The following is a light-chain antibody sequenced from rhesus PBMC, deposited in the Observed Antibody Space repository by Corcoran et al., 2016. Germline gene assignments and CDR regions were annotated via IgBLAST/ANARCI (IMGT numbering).Light chain of an antibody. CDR1: QSVSSY. Sequence: EIVMTQSPATLSLSPGERATLSCRASQSVSSYVAWYQQKPEQAPRLLIYGASSQAPGIPDRFSGSGSGTDFTLIISSLEPEDVGVYYCQQYNNWNSFGQGTKVEIK. V-gene: IGKV3S9*01. J-gene: IGKJ2*01. CDR3: QQYNNWNS. CDR2: GAS.